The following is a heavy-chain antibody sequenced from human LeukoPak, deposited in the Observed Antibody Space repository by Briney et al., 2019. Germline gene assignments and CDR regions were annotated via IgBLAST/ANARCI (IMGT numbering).Heavy chain of an antibody. CDR3: ARDRALYDGDYVGGY. V-gene: IGHV1-69*13. J-gene: IGHJ4*02. Sequence: GASVKVSCKASGGTFSSYAISWVRQAPGQGLEWMGGIIPIFGTANYAQKFQGRVTITADESTSTAYMELSSLRSEDTAVYYCARDRALYDGDYVGGYWGQGTLVTVSS. CDR2: IIPIFGTA. CDR1: GGTFSSYA. D-gene: IGHD4-17*01.